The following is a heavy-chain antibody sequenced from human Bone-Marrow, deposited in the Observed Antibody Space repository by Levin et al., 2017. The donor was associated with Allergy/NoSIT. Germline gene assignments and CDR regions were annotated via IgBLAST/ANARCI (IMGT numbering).Heavy chain of an antibody. J-gene: IGHJ4*02. CDR2: IVVAGGTT. V-gene: IGHV1-58*01. CDR1: GFTFSSV. Sequence: PAASVKVSCKASGFTFSSVVQWVRQIRGQRLEWIGWIVVAGGTTNYGQKFQDRVTITRDTSTSTAYLELRSLRSDDSAVYFCAVPGRGWNDGSLSYWGQGTLVTVSS. CDR3: AVPGRGWNDGSLSY. D-gene: IGHD1-1*01.